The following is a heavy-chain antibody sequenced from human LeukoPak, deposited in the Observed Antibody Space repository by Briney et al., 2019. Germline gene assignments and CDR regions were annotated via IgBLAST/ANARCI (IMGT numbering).Heavy chain of an antibody. CDR3: ARHGDYGDPFDY. J-gene: IGHJ4*02. CDR2: IYYGGST. D-gene: IGHD4-17*01. V-gene: IGHV4-59*08. CDR1: GGSISSYY. Sequence: SETLSLTCTVSGGSISSYYWSWIRQPPGKGLEWIGYIYYGGSTNYNPSLKSRVTISVDTSKNQFSLKLSSVTAADTAVYYCARHGDYGDPFDYWGQGTLVTVSS.